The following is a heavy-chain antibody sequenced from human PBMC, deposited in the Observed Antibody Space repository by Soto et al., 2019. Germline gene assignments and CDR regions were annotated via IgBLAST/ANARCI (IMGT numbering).Heavy chain of an antibody. CDR3: ARTTDAFDI. J-gene: IGHJ3*02. D-gene: IGHD1-1*01. V-gene: IGHV4-31*03. CDR2: IYYSGST. CDR1: GYSISNGGYY. Sequence: QVQLQESGPGLVKPSQTLSLTCTVSGYSISNGGYYWSWIRQRPGEGLEWLGYIYYSGSTYYNPSHKSRPSISVDTSKNQFSLKVNSVTAADTAVYYCARTTDAFDIWGQGTMVTVSS.